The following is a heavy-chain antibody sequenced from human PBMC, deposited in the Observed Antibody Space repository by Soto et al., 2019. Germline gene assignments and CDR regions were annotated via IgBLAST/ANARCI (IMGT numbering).Heavy chain of an antibody. V-gene: IGHV3-30*03. D-gene: IGHD3-16*01. J-gene: IGHJ5*02. CDR2: ISYDGSHK. Sequence: QGQLVESGGGVVQPGVSLRLSCEASGFTFSTYGMHWVRQAPGKGLEWVAVISYDGSHKYYADSVKGRFTISRDNSKNTLYVKMGNLMVEDTAMYYCASDTSAFYDYDTTGPQSWFDPWGQGTLVTVSS. CDR3: ASDTSAFYDYDTTGPQSWFDP. CDR1: GFTFSTYG.